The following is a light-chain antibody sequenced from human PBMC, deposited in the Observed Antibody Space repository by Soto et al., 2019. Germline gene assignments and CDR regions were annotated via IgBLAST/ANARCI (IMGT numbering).Light chain of an antibody. CDR1: QSVSSY. Sequence: EIVLTQSPATLSLSPGERATLSCRASQSVSSYLAWYQQKPGQAPRLLIYDASNRATGIPARFSGSGSGTDFTLTISSLEPEAFAVYYWQQGINSITFGQGTRLEIK. J-gene: IGKJ5*01. CDR3: QQGINSIT. V-gene: IGKV3-11*01. CDR2: DAS.